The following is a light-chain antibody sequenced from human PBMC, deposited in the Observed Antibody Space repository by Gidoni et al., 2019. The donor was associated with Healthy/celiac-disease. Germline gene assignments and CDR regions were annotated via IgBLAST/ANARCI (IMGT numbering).Light chain of an antibody. CDR3: QQYGSSPSLT. CDR2: GAS. J-gene: IGKJ4*01. CDR1: QSVSSSY. Sequence: VLTQSPGTLSLSPGERATLSCRASQSVSSSYLAWYQQKPGQAPRLLIYGASSRATGIPDRFSGSGSGTDFTLTISRLEPEDFAVYYCQQYGSSPSLTFGGGTKVEIK. V-gene: IGKV3-20*01.